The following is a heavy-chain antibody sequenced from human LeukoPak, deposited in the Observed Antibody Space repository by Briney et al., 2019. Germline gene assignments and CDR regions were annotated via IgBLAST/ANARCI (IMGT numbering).Heavy chain of an antibody. Sequence: EASVKVSCKASGGTFSSYAISWVRQAPGQGLEWMGRIIPILGIANYAQKFQGRVTITADKSTSTAYMELSSLRSEDTAVYYCARAPGGYYYGSGSYYLSHYYGMDVWGQGTTVTVSS. D-gene: IGHD3-10*01. J-gene: IGHJ6*02. V-gene: IGHV1-69*04. CDR1: GGTFSSYA. CDR3: ARAPGGYYYGSGSYYLSHYYGMDV. CDR2: IIPILGIA.